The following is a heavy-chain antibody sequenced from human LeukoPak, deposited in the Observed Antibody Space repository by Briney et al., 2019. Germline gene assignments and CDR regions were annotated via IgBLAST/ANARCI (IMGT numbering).Heavy chain of an antibody. V-gene: IGHV3-33*01. CDR2: IQYDGSNK. CDR3: ARGEYYYDSSGYYTLDY. CDR1: GFTFSSDG. J-gene: IGHJ4*02. D-gene: IGHD3-22*01. Sequence: LSGRSLILSSAASGFTFSSDGMHRVRQAPGKGLERVAVIQYDGSNKYYADSVKGRFTIARDNSKNTLYLQMNSLRAEDTAVYYCARGEYYYDSSGYYTLDYWGQGTLVTVSS.